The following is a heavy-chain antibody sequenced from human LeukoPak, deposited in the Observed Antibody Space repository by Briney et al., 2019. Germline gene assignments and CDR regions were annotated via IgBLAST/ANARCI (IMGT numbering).Heavy chain of an antibody. Sequence: ASVKVSCKASGYTFTSYGISWVRQAPGQGLEWMGWISAYNGNTNYAQKLQGRVTMTTDTSTSTAYMELRSLRADDTAVYYCARRVYGSGSYSIDYWGQGTLVTVSS. D-gene: IGHD3-10*01. V-gene: IGHV1-18*01. CDR1: GYTFTSYG. J-gene: IGHJ4*02. CDR2: ISAYNGNT. CDR3: ARRVYGSGSYSIDY.